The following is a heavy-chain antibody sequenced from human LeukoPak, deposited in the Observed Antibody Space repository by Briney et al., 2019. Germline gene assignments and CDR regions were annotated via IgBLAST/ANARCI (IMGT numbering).Heavy chain of an antibody. CDR2: IYSGGAI. D-gene: IGHD6-25*01. J-gene: IGHJ1*01. CDR1: GFAVGRNY. V-gene: IGHV3-53*01. CDR3: ARRMAASATGGRFQD. Sequence: PGGSLRLSCVASGFAVGRNYMSWVRQAPGKGLECVSLIYSGGAIRYADSVKGRFTISRDSSKNTLFLQMNDLTVEDTARYYCARRMAASATGGRFQDWGQGSLVTVSS.